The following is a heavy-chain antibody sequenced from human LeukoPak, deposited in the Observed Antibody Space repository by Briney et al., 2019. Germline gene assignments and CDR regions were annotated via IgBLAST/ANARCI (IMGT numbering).Heavy chain of an antibody. J-gene: IGHJ5*02. CDR3: ARVGYSYGYWFDP. D-gene: IGHD5-18*01. V-gene: IGHV4-34*01. CDR1: GGSFSGYY. Sequence: PSETLSLTCAVYGGSFSGYYWSWIRQPPGKGLEWIGEINHSGSTNYNPSLKRRVTISVDTSKNQFSLKLSSVTAADTAVYYCARVGYSYGYWFDPWGQGTLVTVSS. CDR2: INHSGST.